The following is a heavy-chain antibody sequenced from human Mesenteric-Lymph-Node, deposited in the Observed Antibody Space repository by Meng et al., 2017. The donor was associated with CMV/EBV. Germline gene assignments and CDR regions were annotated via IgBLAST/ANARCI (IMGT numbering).Heavy chain of an antibody. J-gene: IGHJ5*02. V-gene: IGHV3-66*01. Sequence: GGSLRLSCAPSGFTVSSNYMSWVRQAPGKGLEWVSITYGDGNTYYADSVKGRFTISRDNAKNSLYLQMNSLRAEDTAVYYCARTKIAALNWFDPWGQGTLVTVSS. D-gene: IGHD6-6*01. CDR2: TYGDGNT. CDR3: ARTKIAALNWFDP. CDR1: GFTVSSNY.